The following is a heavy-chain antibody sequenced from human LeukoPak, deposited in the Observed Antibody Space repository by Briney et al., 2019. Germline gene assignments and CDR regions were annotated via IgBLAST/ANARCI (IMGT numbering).Heavy chain of an antibody. V-gene: IGHV3-15*01. CDR3: TTDLLFRGFSY. CDR1: GLTFGDAW. CDR2: IKSKTDGGTI. Sequence: PGGSLRLSCAVSGLTFGDAWLTWVRQAPGKGLEWIGRIKSKTDGGTIEYGETVKGRFTISRDDSKNMLFLQMSSLKTEDTAVYYCTTDLLFRGFSYWGQGTLVTVSS. D-gene: IGHD5-12*01. J-gene: IGHJ4*02.